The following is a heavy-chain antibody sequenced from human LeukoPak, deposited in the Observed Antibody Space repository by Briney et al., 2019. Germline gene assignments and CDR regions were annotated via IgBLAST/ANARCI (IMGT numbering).Heavy chain of an antibody. CDR1: GYAFTSYY. CDR3: ARDPSLKRHFDY. J-gene: IGHJ4*02. V-gene: IGHV1-46*01. D-gene: IGHD1-1*01. Sequence: ASVKVSCKASGYAFTSYYMHWVRQAPGQGLEWMGIINPSGGSTSYAQKFQGRVTMTRDTSTSTVYMELSSLRSEDTAVYYCARDPSLKRHFDYWGQGTLVTVSS. CDR2: INPSGGST.